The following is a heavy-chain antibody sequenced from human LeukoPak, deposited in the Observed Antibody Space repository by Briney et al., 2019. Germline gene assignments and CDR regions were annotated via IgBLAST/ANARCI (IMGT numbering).Heavy chain of an antibody. V-gene: IGHV4-59*01. CDR1: GGSISSYY. CDR2: IYYSGST. J-gene: IGHJ4*02. D-gene: IGHD6-13*01. Sequence: SETLSLTCTVSGGSISSYYWSWIRQPPGKGLEWIGYIYYSGSTNYNPSLKSRVTISVDTSKNQFSLKLSSVTAADTAVYYCSAAADTYYFDYWGQGTLVTVSS. CDR3: SAAADTYYFDY.